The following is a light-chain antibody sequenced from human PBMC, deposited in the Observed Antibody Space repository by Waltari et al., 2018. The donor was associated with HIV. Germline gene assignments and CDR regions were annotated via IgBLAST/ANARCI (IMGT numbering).Light chain of an antibody. J-gene: IGKJ1*01. Sequence: ELVFTQSPGTLSLSPGESATLPCTASDTVVSNYLAWYRQTPGQAPSLLIYAASRRAPGIPDRFSASGSGTDFTLTISRLEPEDFAVYYCHQYGSSPRTFGQGTKVEI. CDR1: DTVVSNY. CDR3: HQYGSSPRT. CDR2: AAS. V-gene: IGKV3-20*01.